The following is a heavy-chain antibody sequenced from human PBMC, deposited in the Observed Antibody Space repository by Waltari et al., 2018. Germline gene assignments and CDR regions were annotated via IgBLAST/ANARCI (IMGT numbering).Heavy chain of an antibody. Sequence: QVQLQESGPGLVKPSETLSLTCTVSGGSISRYYWSWIRQPAGKGLEWIGRIYTSGSTNYNPSLKSRVTMSVDTSKNQFSLKLSSVTAADTAVYYCARDIPTLEVIEVHHNWFDPWGQGTLVTVSS. V-gene: IGHV4-4*07. J-gene: IGHJ5*02. CDR3: ARDIPTLEVIEVHHNWFDP. D-gene: IGHD3-16*02. CDR2: IYTSGST. CDR1: GGSISRYY.